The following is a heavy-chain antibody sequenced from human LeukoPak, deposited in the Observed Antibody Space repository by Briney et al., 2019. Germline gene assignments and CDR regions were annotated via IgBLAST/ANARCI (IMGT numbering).Heavy chain of an antibody. CDR1: GFTFSDHY. CDR3: ARTPRVRGVFNPFDY. Sequence: GGSLRLSCAASGFTFSDHYMDWVRQAPGRGLEWVGRTRNKANNYTTEYAASVKGRFTISRDDSKNSLYLQMNSLKTEDTAVYYCARTPRVRGVFNPFDYWGQGTLVTVSS. CDR2: TRNKANNYTT. J-gene: IGHJ4*02. V-gene: IGHV3-72*01. D-gene: IGHD3-10*01.